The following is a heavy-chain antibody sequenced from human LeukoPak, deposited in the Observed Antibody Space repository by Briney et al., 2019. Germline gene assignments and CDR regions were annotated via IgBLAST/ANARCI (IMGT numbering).Heavy chain of an antibody. V-gene: IGHV3-11*04. CDR2: ISSSGSTI. CDR1: GFTVSSNY. CDR3: APPPSATPFLFDY. J-gene: IGHJ4*02. Sequence: GGSLRLSCAASGFTVSSNYMSWVRQAPGKGLEWVSYISSSGSTIYYADSVKGRFTISRDNAKNSLYLQMNSLRAEDTAVYYCAPPPSATPFLFDYWGQGTLVTVSS. D-gene: IGHD2-15*01.